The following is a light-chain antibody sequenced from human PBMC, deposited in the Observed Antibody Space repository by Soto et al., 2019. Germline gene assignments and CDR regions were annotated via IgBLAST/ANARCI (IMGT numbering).Light chain of an antibody. CDR1: RANIGNND. V-gene: IGLV1-51*01. Sequence: QSVLTQPPSVSAAPGRKVTISCSRSRANIGNNDVSWYQQFPGTAPTLLIYDSHQRPSGIPDRFSASKSGTSASLGIADLQTGDEADYYCGTWDNTLSSTVFGGGTKLTVL. J-gene: IGLJ2*01. CDR3: GTWDNTLSSTV. CDR2: DSH.